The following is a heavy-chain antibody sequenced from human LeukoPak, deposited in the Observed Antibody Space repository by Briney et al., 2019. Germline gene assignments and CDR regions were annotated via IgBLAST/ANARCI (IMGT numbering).Heavy chain of an antibody. V-gene: IGHV1-2*02. D-gene: IGHD3-10*01. CDR2: INPNSGGT. J-gene: IGHJ4*02. Sequence: ASVTVSCKASGYTFTVYYMHWVRQAPGQGLEWMGWINPNSGGTNYAQKFQGRVTMTRDTSISTAYMELSRLRSDDTAVYYCASGSYYGSGSSSFDYWGQGTLVTVSS. CDR1: GYTFTVYY. CDR3: ASGSYYGSGSSSFDY.